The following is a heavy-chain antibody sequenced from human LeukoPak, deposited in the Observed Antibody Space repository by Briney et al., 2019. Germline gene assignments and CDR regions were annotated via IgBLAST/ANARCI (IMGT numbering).Heavy chain of an antibody. J-gene: IGHJ4*02. CDR2: ISWNSGSI. CDR3: AKDVAAGTSNYFDY. D-gene: IGHD6-13*01. V-gene: IGHV3-9*03. CDR1: GFTFDDYA. Sequence: GRSLRLSCAASGFTFDDYAMHWVRQAPGKGLEWVSGISWNSGSIGYADSVKGRFTISRDNAKNSLYLQMNSLRAEDMALYYCAKDVAAGTSNYFDYWGQGTLVTVSS.